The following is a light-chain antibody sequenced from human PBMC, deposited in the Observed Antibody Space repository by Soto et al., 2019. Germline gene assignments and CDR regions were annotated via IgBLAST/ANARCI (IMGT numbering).Light chain of an antibody. CDR2: KLS. Sequence: DIVMTQTPLSSPVTLGQPASISCRSSQSLVHSDGNTYLSWLHQRPGQPPRLLIYKLSNRFSGVPDRVSGSGVGTDFTLKISRVEAEDVGVYYCMQATQFPRSFGQGTKVEI. CDR3: MQATQFPRS. J-gene: IGKJ1*01. V-gene: IGKV2-24*01. CDR1: QSLVHSDGNTY.